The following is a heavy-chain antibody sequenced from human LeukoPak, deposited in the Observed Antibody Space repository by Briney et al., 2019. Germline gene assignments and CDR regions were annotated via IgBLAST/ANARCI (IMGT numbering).Heavy chain of an antibody. J-gene: IGHJ2*01. Sequence: PGGSLRLSCATSGFTFSSYAMHWVRQAPGKGLEWVAVISYDGSNKYYADSVKGRFTISRDNSKNTLYLQMNSLRAEDTAVYYCARGLGDYGYWYFDLWGRGTLVTVSS. CDR2: ISYDGSNK. CDR1: GFTFSSYA. D-gene: IGHD4-17*01. CDR3: ARGLGDYGYWYFDL. V-gene: IGHV3-30*04.